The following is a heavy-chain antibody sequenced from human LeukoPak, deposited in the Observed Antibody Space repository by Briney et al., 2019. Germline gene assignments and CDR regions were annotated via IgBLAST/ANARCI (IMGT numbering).Heavy chain of an antibody. CDR3: VRGGALYYDFWD. D-gene: IGHD3-3*01. J-gene: IGHJ4*02. CDR1: GYTLTELS. V-gene: IGHV1-24*01. Sequence: GASVKVSCKVSGYTLTELSMHWVRQAPGKGLEWMGGFDPEDGETIYAQRFQGRVTMTEDTSTDTAYMELSRLKSDDTALYYCVRGGALYYDFWDWGQGTLVTVSS. CDR2: FDPEDGET.